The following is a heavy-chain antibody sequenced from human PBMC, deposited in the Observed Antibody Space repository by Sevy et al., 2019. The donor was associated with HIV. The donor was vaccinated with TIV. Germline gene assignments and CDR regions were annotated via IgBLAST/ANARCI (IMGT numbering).Heavy chain of an antibody. CDR2: IYYSGST. V-gene: IGHV4-59*12. J-gene: IGHJ5*02. CDR3: ARGSGYSNWFDP. Sequence: SETLSLTCTVSGGSMSNYYWSWIRQPPGKGLEWIRYIYYSGSTNYNPSLKSRVTISVDTSKNQFSLKLSSVTAADTAVYYCARGSGYSNWFDPWGQGTLVTVSS. CDR1: GGSMSNYY. D-gene: IGHD4-4*01.